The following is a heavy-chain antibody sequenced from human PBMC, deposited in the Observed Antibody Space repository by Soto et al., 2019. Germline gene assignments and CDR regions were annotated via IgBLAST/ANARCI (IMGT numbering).Heavy chain of an antibody. CDR1: GYTLTELS. V-gene: IGHV1-24*01. D-gene: IGHD3-3*01. CDR2: FDPEDGET. J-gene: IGHJ4*02. Sequence: ASVKVSCKVSGYTLTELSMHWVRQAPGKGLEWMGGFDPEDGETIYAQKFQGRVTMTADTSTDTAYMELSSLRSEDTAVYYCATGPRDFWSGYYNYWGQGTLVTVSS. CDR3: ATGPRDFWSGYYNY.